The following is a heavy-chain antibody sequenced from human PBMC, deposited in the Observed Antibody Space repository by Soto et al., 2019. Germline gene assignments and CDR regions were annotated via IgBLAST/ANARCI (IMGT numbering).Heavy chain of an antibody. CDR2: IITIFGTT. Sequence: QVQLVQSGAEVKKPGSSVKVSCKASGGTFNTHTISWVRQAPGQGLEWMAGIITIFGTTNYAQNFQGRDTITTDESTSTAYMEQSSALSEGTAAYYCARVSLRGHLLGNFDYWGQGTLVTVSS. CDR3: ARVSLRGHLLGNFDY. CDR1: GGTFNTHT. D-gene: IGHD3-10*01. J-gene: IGHJ4*02. V-gene: IGHV1-69*01.